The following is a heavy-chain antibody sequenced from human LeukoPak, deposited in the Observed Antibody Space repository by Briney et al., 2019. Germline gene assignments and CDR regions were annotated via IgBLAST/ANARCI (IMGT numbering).Heavy chain of an antibody. CDR3: AKEGYYDTLTGSSDYYDY. D-gene: IGHD3-9*01. V-gene: IGHV3-23*01. CDR1: GFTFTSYA. J-gene: IGHJ4*02. CDR2: ISGSGGST. Sequence: PGGSLRLSCTASGFTFTSYAMSWVRRAPGKGLEWVSTISGSGGSTYYADSVKGRFTISRDNSKNTLFLQMNSLRAEDTALYFCAKEGYYDTLTGSSDYYDYWGQGILVTVSS.